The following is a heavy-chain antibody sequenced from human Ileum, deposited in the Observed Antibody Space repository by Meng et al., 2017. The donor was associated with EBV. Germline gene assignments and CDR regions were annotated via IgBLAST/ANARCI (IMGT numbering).Heavy chain of an antibody. J-gene: IGHJ4*02. D-gene: IGHD6-13*01. V-gene: IGHV3-11*01. CDR2: IRSGGSSL. Sequence: VKLVESGGRLVKPGGSLRLPCASFGFNFSEYYMSLIRQAPGKGLEWVSYIRSGGSSLYYADSVKGRFTISRDNDKNSLYLQMNSLRAEDTAVYYCARDIAAAGAIYFDYWGQGTLVTVSS. CDR3: ARDIAAAGAIYFDY. CDR1: GFNFSEYY.